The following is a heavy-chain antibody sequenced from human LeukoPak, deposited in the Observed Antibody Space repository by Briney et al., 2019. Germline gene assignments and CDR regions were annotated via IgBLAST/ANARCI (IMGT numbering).Heavy chain of an antibody. V-gene: IGHV1-8*01. CDR2: MNPNSGNT. D-gene: IGHD6-19*01. CDR1: GYSSTSYD. Sequence: GASVKVSCTASGYSSTSYDINWVRQATGQGLEWMGWMNPNSGNTGYAQKFQGRVTMTRNTSISTAYMELSSLRSEGTAVYYCARRRNIAVADWGQGTLVTVSS. CDR3: ARRRNIAVAD. J-gene: IGHJ4*02.